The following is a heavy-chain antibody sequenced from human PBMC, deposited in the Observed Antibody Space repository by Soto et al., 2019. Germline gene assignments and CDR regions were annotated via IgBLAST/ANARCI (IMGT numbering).Heavy chain of an antibody. D-gene: IGHD1-1*01. CDR1: GFSFRNYA. CDR3: AKEAEENENVPIPGDN. Sequence: EVQLLESGGGLVQPGGSLRLSCAASGFSFRNYAMTWVRQAPGKGLEWVSGLSGSGTMRYYAGSVRGRFIISRDNAKNTLFLQMDNLRVEDSAVYYCAKEAEENENVPIPGDNWGQGTPVTVSS. J-gene: IGHJ4*02. V-gene: IGHV3-23*01. CDR2: LSGSGTMR.